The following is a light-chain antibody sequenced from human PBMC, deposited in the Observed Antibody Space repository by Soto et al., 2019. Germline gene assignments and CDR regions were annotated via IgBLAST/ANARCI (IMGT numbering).Light chain of an antibody. CDR1: QNIGRW. Sequence: DIQMTQSPSTLSASVGDTVTITCRASQNIGRWLAWYQQKPGKAPKLLIYDASNLESGVPSRISGSGSGTEFTLTISSLQPDDFATYYCQQFTSYYSLTFGPGTKVHIK. CDR2: DAS. J-gene: IGKJ3*01. CDR3: QQFTSYYSLT. V-gene: IGKV1-5*01.